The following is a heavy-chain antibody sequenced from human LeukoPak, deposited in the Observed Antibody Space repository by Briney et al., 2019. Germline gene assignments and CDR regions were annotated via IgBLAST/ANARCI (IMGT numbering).Heavy chain of an antibody. J-gene: IGHJ1*01. D-gene: IGHD6-19*01. CDR3: ARRYTSGCKSFRY. CDR1: GGSIYSSSYY. Sequence: SSETLSLTCTVSGGSIYSSSYYWGWIRQPPGKGLEWIGSIYYSGNTYYTPSLKSRVTISVDTSKNQFSLKLSSVTAADTAVYYCARRYTSGCKSFRYWGQGTLVTVSS. CDR2: IYYSGNT. V-gene: IGHV4-39*01.